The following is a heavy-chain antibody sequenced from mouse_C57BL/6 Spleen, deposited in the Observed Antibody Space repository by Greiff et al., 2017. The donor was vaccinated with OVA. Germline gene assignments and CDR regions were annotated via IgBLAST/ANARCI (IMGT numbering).Heavy chain of an antibody. V-gene: IGHV2-2*01. CDR1: GFSLTSYG. Sequence: QVQLKESGPGLVQPSQSLSITCTVSGFSLTSYGVHWVRQSPGKGLEWLGVIWSGGSTDYNAAFISRLSISKDNSKSQVFFKMNSLQADDTAIYYCARYDYDEGVYAMDYWGQGTSVTVSS. D-gene: IGHD2-4*01. J-gene: IGHJ4*01. CDR2: IWSGGST. CDR3: ARYDYDEGVYAMDY.